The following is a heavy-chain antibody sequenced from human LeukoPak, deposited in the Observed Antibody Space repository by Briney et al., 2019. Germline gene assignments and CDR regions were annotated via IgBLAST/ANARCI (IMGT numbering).Heavy chain of an antibody. D-gene: IGHD6-19*01. Sequence: GGSLRLSCAASGFTFSSYEMNWVRQAPGKGLEWVSYISSSGSTIYYADSVKGRFTISRDNAKNTLYLQMNGLRVEDTAVYYCARFSSGWSPSGFDYWGQGTLVTVSS. CDR1: GFTFSSYE. CDR3: ARFSSGWSPSGFDY. CDR2: ISSSGSTI. J-gene: IGHJ4*02. V-gene: IGHV3-48*03.